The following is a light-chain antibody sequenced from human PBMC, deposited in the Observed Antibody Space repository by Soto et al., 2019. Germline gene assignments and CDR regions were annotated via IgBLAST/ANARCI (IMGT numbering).Light chain of an antibody. CDR2: DAS. CDR3: HQYNSYPWT. CDR1: QNIGDW. J-gene: IGKJ1*01. V-gene: IGKV1-5*01. Sequence: DTQMAQSPPTLSASVGDRVTITCRASQNIGDWLAWYQQEPGKAPKLLIYDASILENGVPSRFSASGSGTEFTLAISNLQTADFATYYCHQYNSYPWTFGQGTKVEVK.